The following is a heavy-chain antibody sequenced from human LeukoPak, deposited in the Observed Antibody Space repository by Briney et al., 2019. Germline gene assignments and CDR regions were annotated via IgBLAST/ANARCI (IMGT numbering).Heavy chain of an antibody. J-gene: IGHJ4*02. D-gene: IGHD3-10*01. CDR3: ARVVYGSGTRRFDY. CDR2: IYYSGST. CDR1: GGSISSGGYC. Sequence: SETLSLTCTVSGGSISSGGYCWSWIRQHPGKGLEWIGYIYYSGSTYYNPSLKSRVTISVDTSKNQFSLKLSSVTAADTAVYYCARVVYGSGTRRFDYWGQGTLVTVSS. V-gene: IGHV4-31*03.